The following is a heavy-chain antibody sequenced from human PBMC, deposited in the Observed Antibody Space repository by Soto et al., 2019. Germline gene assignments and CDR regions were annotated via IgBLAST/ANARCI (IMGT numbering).Heavy chain of an antibody. Sequence: EVQLVESGGGLVQPGRSLRLSCADSGFTFDDYAMHWVRQGPGKGLEWVSSISWNSGNLGYADSVKGRFTISRDNAKNSLNLQMNSLRGEDTALYYCAKGASTTVFAYNDYLGQGTLVTISS. CDR2: ISWNSGNL. J-gene: IGHJ4*02. CDR3: AKGASTTVFAYNDY. V-gene: IGHV3-9*01. CDR1: GFTFDDYA. D-gene: IGHD4-17*01.